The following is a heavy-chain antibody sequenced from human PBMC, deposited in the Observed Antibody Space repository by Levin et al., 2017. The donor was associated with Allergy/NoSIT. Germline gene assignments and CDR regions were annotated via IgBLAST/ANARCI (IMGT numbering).Heavy chain of an antibody. CDR1: GFTFSSYA. Sequence: GGSLRLSCAASGFTFSSYAMSWVRQAPGKGLEWVSAISGSGGSTYYADSVKGRFTISRDNSKNTLYLQMSSLRAEDTAVYYCVKGSEYSYGYGPSFDYWGQGTLVTVSS. D-gene: IGHD5-18*01. V-gene: IGHV3-23*01. CDR2: ISGSGGST. CDR3: VKGSEYSYGYGPSFDY. J-gene: IGHJ4*02.